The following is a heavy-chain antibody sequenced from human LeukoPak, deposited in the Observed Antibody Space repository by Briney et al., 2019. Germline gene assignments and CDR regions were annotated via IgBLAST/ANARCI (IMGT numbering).Heavy chain of an antibody. CDR2: ISANNGDT. J-gene: IGHJ3*02. CDR1: GYTFTSYC. CDR3: ARCSGASCYNPFDM. V-gene: IGHV1-18*04. D-gene: IGHD2-15*01. Sequence: GASVKVSCKASGYTFTSYCISWVRQDPGHALEWMGRISANNGDTNYAQKLRGRVTMATDTSTSTAYMELTSLRSDDSAVYYCARCSGASCYNPFDMWGQGTMVTVSS.